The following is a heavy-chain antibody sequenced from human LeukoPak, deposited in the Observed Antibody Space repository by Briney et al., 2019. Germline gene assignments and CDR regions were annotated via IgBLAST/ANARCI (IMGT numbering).Heavy chain of an antibody. D-gene: IGHD2-21*01. CDR1: GGSISRNSYY. Sequence: SETLSLTCTVSGGSISRNSYYWGWVRQPPGKGLDWIGSIYYSGSTYCNPSLKSRVTISVDTSKNHFSLKLTSVTAADTAVYYCARRIPTFFFDYWGQGTLVTVSS. CDR3: ARRIPTFFFDY. V-gene: IGHV4-39*01. CDR2: IYYSGST. J-gene: IGHJ4*02.